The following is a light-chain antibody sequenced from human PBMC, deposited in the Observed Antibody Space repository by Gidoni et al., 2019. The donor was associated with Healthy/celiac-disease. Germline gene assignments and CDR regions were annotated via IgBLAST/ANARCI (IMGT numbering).Light chain of an antibody. V-gene: IGLV2-23*02. Sequence: QSALTQPAPVPGSPGQSITISCTGTSSDVGSYNLVSWYQQPPGKAPKLMIYEVSKRPSGVSNRFSGSKSGNTASLTISGLQAEDEADYYCCSYAGSSTFFYVFGTGTKVTVL. CDR1: SSDVGSYNL. CDR2: EVS. J-gene: IGLJ1*01. CDR3: CSYAGSSTFFYV.